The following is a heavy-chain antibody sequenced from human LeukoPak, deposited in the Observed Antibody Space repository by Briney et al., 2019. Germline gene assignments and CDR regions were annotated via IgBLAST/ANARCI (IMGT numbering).Heavy chain of an antibody. D-gene: IGHD3-10*01. CDR2: VNPNSGNT. Sequence: ASVKVSCKASGYTFTSYDINWVRQATGQGLEWMGWVNPNSGNTGYAQKFQGRVTITRNTSISTAYMELSSLRSEDMAVYYCARGGTYYYGSGSEYDYWGQGTLVTVSS. V-gene: IGHV1-8*03. CDR3: ARGGTYYYGSGSEYDY. CDR1: GYTFTSYD. J-gene: IGHJ4*02.